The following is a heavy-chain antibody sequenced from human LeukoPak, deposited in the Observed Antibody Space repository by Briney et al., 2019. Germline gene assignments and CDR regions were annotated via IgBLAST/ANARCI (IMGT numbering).Heavy chain of an antibody. CDR3: ASLSGGVGARRLGY. CDR1: DDSLTTYY. CDR2: IFHSGIT. J-gene: IGHJ4*02. Sequence: SETLSLTCTVSDDSLTTYYWNWIRQPPGKGLEWIGWIFHSGITNYNPSFKSRVTISLDPSRNQFSLKLSSVPAADTAVYFCASLSGGVGARRLGYWGQGALVTVSS. D-gene: IGHD1-26*01. V-gene: IGHV4-59*08.